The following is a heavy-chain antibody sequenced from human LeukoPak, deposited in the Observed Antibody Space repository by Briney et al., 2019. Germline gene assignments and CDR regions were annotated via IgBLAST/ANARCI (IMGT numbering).Heavy chain of an antibody. J-gene: IGHJ5*02. CDR3: ARDRKSGTYCSSTSCYKALGWFDP. CDR1: GFTFSSYW. CDR2: IKQDGSEK. Sequence: HPGGSLRLSCAASGFTFSSYWMSWVRQAPGKGLEWVANIKQDGSEKYYVDSVKGRFTISRDNAKNSLYLQMNSLRAEDTAVYYCARDRKSGTYCSSTSCYKALGWFDPWGQGTLVTVSS. D-gene: IGHD2-2*02. V-gene: IGHV3-7*01.